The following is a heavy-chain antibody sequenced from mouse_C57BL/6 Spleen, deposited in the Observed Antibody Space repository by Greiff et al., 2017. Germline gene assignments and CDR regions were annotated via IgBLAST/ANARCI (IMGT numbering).Heavy chain of an antibody. CDR1: GFTFSDYY. D-gene: IGHD2-3*01. V-gene: IGHV5-12*01. Sequence: EVKLVESGGGLVQPGGSLKLSCAASGFTFSDYYMYWVRQTPEKRLEWVAYISNGGGSTYYPDTVKGRFTISRDNAKNTLYLQLSRLKSEETAMYYCARHGAIYDGYPYYFDYWGQGTTLTVSS. CDR2: ISNGGGST. CDR3: ARHGAIYDGYPYYFDY. J-gene: IGHJ2*01.